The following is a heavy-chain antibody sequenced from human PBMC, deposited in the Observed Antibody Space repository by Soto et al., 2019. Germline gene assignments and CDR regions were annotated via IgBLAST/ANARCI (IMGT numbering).Heavy chain of an antibody. D-gene: IGHD3-9*01. CDR2: ISAYNGNT. CDR1: GGTFSSYA. CDR3: ARGYHGLRYFDWLLPFDY. Sequence: QVQLVQSGAEVKKPGSSVKVSCKASGGTFSSYAISWVRQAPGQGLEWMGWISAYNGNTNYAQKLQGRVTMTTDTSTSTAYMELRSLRSDDTAVYYCARGYHGLRYFDWLLPFDYWGQGTLVTVSS. J-gene: IGHJ4*02. V-gene: IGHV1-18*01.